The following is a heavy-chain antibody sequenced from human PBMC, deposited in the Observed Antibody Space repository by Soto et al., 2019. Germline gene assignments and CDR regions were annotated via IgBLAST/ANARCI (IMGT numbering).Heavy chain of an antibody. Sequence: SETLSLTCTVSGGSISTFYWSWIRQSPGKGLEWLGYIYYSGSTDYHPSLKSRVSISVDTSRNQFFLKLSSLTAADTAVYYCARSRNSGWIDYWGQGTLVTVSS. D-gene: IGHD6-19*01. CDR3: ARSRNSGWIDY. V-gene: IGHV4-59*01. J-gene: IGHJ4*02. CDR1: GGSISTFY. CDR2: IYYSGST.